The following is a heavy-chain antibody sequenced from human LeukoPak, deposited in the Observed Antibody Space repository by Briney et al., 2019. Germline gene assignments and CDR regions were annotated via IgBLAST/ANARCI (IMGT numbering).Heavy chain of an antibody. J-gene: IGHJ4*02. V-gene: IGHV3-23*01. Sequence: HPGGSLRLSCAASGFTFSGYVMSWVRQAPGKGLEWVSTISSIGGSTYYADSVKGRFTISRDNSKNTLYLQMNSLRGEDTAVYFCAKDGRIGYCSSTSCFSRSEAYYFDYWGQGTLVTVSS. CDR3: AKDGRIGYCSSTSCFSRSEAYYFDY. CDR1: GFTFSGYV. CDR2: ISSIGGST. D-gene: IGHD2-2*01.